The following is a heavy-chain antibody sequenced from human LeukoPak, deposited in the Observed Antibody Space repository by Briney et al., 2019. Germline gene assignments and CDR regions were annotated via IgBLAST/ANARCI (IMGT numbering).Heavy chain of an antibody. CDR1: GFTFTTYW. J-gene: IGHJ4*02. Sequence: GGSLRLSCATSGFTFTTYWMSWVRQAPGKGLEWVANIRQDGITKYYVDSVKGRFTVSRDNGIYSLFLQMNSLRAEDTAVYYCARGDGSSSGLYFDSWGRGTLVTVSS. CDR3: ARGDGSSSGLYFDS. D-gene: IGHD6-6*01. V-gene: IGHV3-7*01. CDR2: IRQDGITK.